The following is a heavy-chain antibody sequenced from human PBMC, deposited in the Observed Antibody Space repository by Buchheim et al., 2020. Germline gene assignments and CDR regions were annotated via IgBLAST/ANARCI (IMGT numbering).Heavy chain of an antibody. CDR1: GFTFSSYS. Sequence: EVQLVESGGGLVQPGGSLRLSCAASGFTFSSYSMNWVRQAPGKGLEWVSYISSSSSTIYYADSVKGRFTISRDNAKNSLDLPMNSLRAEDTAVYYCARDTERHCSSTSCQLPPDYYYYGMDVWGQGTT. D-gene: IGHD2-2*01. CDR2: ISSSSSTI. V-gene: IGHV3-48*01. CDR3: ARDTERHCSSTSCQLPPDYYYYGMDV. J-gene: IGHJ6*02.